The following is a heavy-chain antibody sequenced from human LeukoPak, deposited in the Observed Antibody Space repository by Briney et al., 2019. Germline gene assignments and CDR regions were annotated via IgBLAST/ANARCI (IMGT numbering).Heavy chain of an antibody. D-gene: IGHD4-11*01. V-gene: IGHV4-59*12. J-gene: IGHJ5*02. CDR2: IHNSGST. CDR3: ARTDYSNTNWFDP. Sequence: SETLSLTCTVSGGSLSTYYWSWIRQPPGKGLEWIGYIHNSGSTHYTFSLKSRVTMSLDTSKNQFSLKLTAVTAADTAVYYCARTDYSNTNWFDPWGQGTLVTVSS. CDR1: GGSLSTYY.